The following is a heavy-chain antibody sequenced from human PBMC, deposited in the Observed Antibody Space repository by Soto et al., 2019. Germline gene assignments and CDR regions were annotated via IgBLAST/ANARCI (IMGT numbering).Heavy chain of an antibody. Sequence: QVQLVQSGTEVKKPGSSVKVSCKASGDTFSFYTINWVRQAPGLGREWVGRINPIVSMSNYAQKFQGRVSMTADKSTSTAYMELRSLRSDDTAMYFCAASYGSGYRAFDYWGQGALVIVSS. CDR2: INPIVSMS. J-gene: IGHJ4*02. D-gene: IGHD3-10*01. CDR1: GDTFSFYT. CDR3: AASYGSGYRAFDY. V-gene: IGHV1-69*02.